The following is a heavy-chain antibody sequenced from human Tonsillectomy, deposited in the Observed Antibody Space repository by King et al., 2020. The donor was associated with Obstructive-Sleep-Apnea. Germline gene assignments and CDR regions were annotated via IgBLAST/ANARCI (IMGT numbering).Heavy chain of an antibody. Sequence: VQLVQSGAEVKKPGESLKISCKGSGYSFTSYWIGWVRQMPGKGLELMGIIYPGDSDTRYSPSFQGQVTISADKSISTAYLQWSSLKASDTAMYYCVRDQRFSSSSHLFDYWGQGTLVTVSS. CDR3: VRDQRFSSSSHLFDY. CDR1: GYSFTSYW. V-gene: IGHV5-51*01. D-gene: IGHD6-6*01. J-gene: IGHJ4*02. CDR2: IYPGDSDT.